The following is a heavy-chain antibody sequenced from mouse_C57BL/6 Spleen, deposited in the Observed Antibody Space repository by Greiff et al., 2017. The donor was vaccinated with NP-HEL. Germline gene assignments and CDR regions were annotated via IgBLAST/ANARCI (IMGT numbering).Heavy chain of an antibody. Sequence: QVQLQQPGAELVRPGTSVKLSCKASGYTFTSYWMHWVKQRPGQGLEWIGVIDPSDSYTNYNQKFKGKATLTVDTSSSTAYMQLSSLTSEDSAVYYCARRLFGGWGQGATLTVSS. V-gene: IGHV1-59*01. CDR1: GYTFTSYW. J-gene: IGHJ2*01. CDR3: ARRLFGG. CDR2: IDPSDSYT. D-gene: IGHD1-1*02.